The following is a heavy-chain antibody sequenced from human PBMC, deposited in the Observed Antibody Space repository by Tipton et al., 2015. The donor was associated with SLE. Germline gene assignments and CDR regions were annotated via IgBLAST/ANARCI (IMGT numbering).Heavy chain of an antibody. V-gene: IGHV4-38-2*02. Sequence: TLSLTCAVSGYSISSGYYWGWFRQPPGKGLEWIGSIYGSGSSYYNPSLRSRVTISVDTSKNQFSLKLTSLIAADTAVYYCARDLRFYGSGSRYYFDHWGQGTSVTVSP. J-gene: IGHJ4*02. CDR1: GYSISSGYY. D-gene: IGHD3-10*01. CDR3: ARDLRFYGSGSRYYFDH. CDR2: IYGSGSS.